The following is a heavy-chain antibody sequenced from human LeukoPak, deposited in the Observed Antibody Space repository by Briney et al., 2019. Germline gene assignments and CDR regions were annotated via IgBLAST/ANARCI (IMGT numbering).Heavy chain of an antibody. V-gene: IGHV3-7*03. Sequence: GGSLRLSCAASGFTFTTYWMSWVRQAPGKGLEWLANINEDGSGKYYVDSVKGRFTISRDNAKNSLYLQMNSLRAEDTAVYYCAKASSYDSSGDFDYWGQGTLVTVSS. CDR1: GFTFTTYW. J-gene: IGHJ4*02. D-gene: IGHD3-22*01. CDR2: INEDGSGK. CDR3: AKASSYDSSGDFDY.